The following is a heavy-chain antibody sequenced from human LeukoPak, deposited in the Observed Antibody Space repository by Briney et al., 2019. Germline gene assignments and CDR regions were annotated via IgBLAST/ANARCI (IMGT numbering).Heavy chain of an antibody. V-gene: IGHV5-51*01. CDR3: ARYRYCSGGNCYGPDY. CDR1: GYSFTRYY. J-gene: IGHJ4*02. Sequence: GESLKISCKGSGYSFTRYYIGWVRQMPGKGLEWMGTIYPGDSDTRYSPSFQGQVTISADKSISTAYLQWSSLKASDTAMYYCARYRYCSGGNCYGPDYWGQGTLVTVSS. CDR2: IYPGDSDT. D-gene: IGHD2-15*01.